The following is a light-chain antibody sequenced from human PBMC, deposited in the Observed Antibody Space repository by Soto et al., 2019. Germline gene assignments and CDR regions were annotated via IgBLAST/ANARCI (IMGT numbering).Light chain of an antibody. Sequence: QSVLTQPASVSGSPGQSITISCTGTSSYVGDYNYVSWYQQHPGKAPKLMIYEVSTRPSGVSNHFTGSKSGNTASLTISGLQAEDEADYYCSSYTSSRPYVFGTGTKLTVL. J-gene: IGLJ1*01. V-gene: IGLV2-14*01. CDR2: EVS. CDR1: SSYVGDYNY. CDR3: SSYTSSRPYV.